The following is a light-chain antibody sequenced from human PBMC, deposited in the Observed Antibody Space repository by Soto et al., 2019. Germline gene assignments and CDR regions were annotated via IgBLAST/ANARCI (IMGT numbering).Light chain of an antibody. J-gene: IGKJ5*01. V-gene: IGKV1-12*01. CDR2: AAS. CDR3: QQANSFPPT. CDR1: QSISSW. Sequence: DIQMTQSPSTLSASLGARVTIPCRTSQSISSWLSCYQQKPGKAPKLLIYAASSLQSGVPSRFSGSGSGTDFTLTISSLQPEDFATYYCQQANSFPPTFGQGTRLEIK.